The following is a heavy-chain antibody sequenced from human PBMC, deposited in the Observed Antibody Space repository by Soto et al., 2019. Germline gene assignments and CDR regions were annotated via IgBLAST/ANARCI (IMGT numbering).Heavy chain of an antibody. CDR2: INAGNGNR. Sequence: ASVKVSCKASGYTFTTYAMHWMRQAPGQRLEWVAWINAGNGNRKYSQKFQGRVTITRDTSASSAYMELSSLRSEDTAVYYCAREGCTNGVCYDAAFDIWGQGTMVTVSS. D-gene: IGHD2-8*01. J-gene: IGHJ3*02. CDR3: AREGCTNGVCYDAAFDI. V-gene: IGHV1-3*01. CDR1: GYTFTTYA.